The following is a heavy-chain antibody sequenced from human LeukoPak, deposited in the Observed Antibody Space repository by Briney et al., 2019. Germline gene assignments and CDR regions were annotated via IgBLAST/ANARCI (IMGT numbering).Heavy chain of an antibody. CDR1: GGSINSYY. Sequence: SETLSLTCTVSGGSINSYYWSWIRQPPGKGLEWIGYIFNGGRTNYNPSLRCRVTMSLDTSKNQFSLKLTSLTAADTAVYYCTGRQHIVAVTATRGSFDMWGQGTMVTASS. D-gene: IGHD2-21*02. CDR2: IFNGGRT. J-gene: IGHJ3*02. V-gene: IGHV4-59*01. CDR3: TGRQHIVAVTATRGSFDM.